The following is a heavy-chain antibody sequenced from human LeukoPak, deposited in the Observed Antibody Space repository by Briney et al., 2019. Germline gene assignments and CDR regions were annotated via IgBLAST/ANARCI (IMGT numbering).Heavy chain of an antibody. D-gene: IGHD3-22*01. J-gene: IGHJ4*02. CDR3: TTGLTSYYDTSGYHILDY. Sequence: GGSLRLSCVASGFTFCHAWMSWVRQAPGKGLDWVGRIKSKTDGGTIDYAASVKGRFTISRDDSKDTLYLQMISLKTEDTGVYYCTTGLTSYYDTSGYHILDYWGRGTLVTVSS. CDR1: GFTFCHAW. CDR2: IKSKTDGGTI. V-gene: IGHV3-15*01.